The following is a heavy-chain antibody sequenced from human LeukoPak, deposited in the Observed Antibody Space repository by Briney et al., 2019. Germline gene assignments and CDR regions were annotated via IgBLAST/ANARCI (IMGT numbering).Heavy chain of an antibody. J-gene: IGHJ4*02. D-gene: IGHD6-19*01. Sequence: ASVKVSCKASGGTFSSYTISWVRQAPGQGLEWMGRIIPIPGIANYAQKFQGRVTITADKSTSTAYMELSSLRSEDTAVYYCARVRSSGWYGYYFDYWGQGTLVTVSS. CDR1: GGTFSSYT. CDR2: IIPIPGIA. V-gene: IGHV1-69*02. CDR3: ARVRSSGWYGYYFDY.